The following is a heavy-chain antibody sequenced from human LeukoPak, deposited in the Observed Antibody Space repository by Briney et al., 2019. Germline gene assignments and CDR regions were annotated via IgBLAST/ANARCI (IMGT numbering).Heavy chain of an antibody. CDR2: IYYSGST. CDR3: ARHPQGLRYFDN. Sequence: PSETLSLTCTVSGGSISSSSYYWGWIRQPPGKGLEWIGSIYYSGSTYYNPSLKSRVTISVDTSKNQFSLKLSSVTAADTAVYYCARHPQGLRYFDNWGQGTLVIVSS. J-gene: IGHJ4*02. V-gene: IGHV4-39*01. CDR1: GGSISSSSYY.